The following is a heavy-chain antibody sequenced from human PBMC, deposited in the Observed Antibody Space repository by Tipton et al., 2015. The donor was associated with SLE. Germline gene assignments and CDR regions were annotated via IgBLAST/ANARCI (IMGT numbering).Heavy chain of an antibody. V-gene: IGHV4-39*01. J-gene: IGHJ4*02. CDR2: IYYSRST. CDR1: GGSISSSSYY. Sequence: LRLSCTVSGGSISSSSYYWGWIRQPPGKGLEWIESIYYSRSTYYNPSLKSRVTIFVDTSKNQFSLKLSSVTAADTAVYDCAGHSSGWYGAAFDFWGQGTLVTVSS. CDR3: AGHSSGWYGAAFDF. D-gene: IGHD6-19*01.